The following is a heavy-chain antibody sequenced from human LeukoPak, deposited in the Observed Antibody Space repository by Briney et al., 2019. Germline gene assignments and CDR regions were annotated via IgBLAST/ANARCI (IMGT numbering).Heavy chain of an antibody. CDR2: INHSGST. CDR1: GGSFSYYY. Sequence: PSETLSLTCAVYGGSFSYYYWSWIRQPPGKGLEWIGEINHSGSTNYNPSLKSRVTISVDTSKNQFSLKLSSVTAADTAVYYCARLTAGYCSGGSCYYDAFDIWGQGTMVTVSS. CDR3: ARLTAGYCSGGSCYYDAFDI. J-gene: IGHJ3*02. D-gene: IGHD2-15*01. V-gene: IGHV4-34*01.